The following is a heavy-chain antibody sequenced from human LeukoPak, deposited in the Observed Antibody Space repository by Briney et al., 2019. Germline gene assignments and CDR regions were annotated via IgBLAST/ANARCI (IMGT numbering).Heavy chain of an antibody. J-gene: IGHJ6*02. CDR2: IYYSGST. CDR1: GGSISSYY. CDR3: ARSRGWYHYYYYGMDV. Sequence: SETLSLTCTVSGGSISSYYWSWIRQPPGKGLEWIGYIYYSGSTNYNPSLKSRVTISVDTSKNQFSLKLSSVTAADTAVYYCARSRGWYHYYYYGMDVWGQGTTATVSS. V-gene: IGHV4-59*01. D-gene: IGHD6-19*01.